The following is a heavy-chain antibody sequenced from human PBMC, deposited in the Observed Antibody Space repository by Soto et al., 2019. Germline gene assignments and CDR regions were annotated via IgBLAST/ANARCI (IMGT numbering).Heavy chain of an antibody. Sequence: GGSLRLSCAASGFSFSTYGMHWVRPAPGKGLEWVAFISNDGSNKYYADSVKGRFPISRDNSKNTLYLQMNSLRAEDTAVYYCAKGFGTYSAFEYWGERTLVSV. CDR1: GFSFSTYG. V-gene: IGHV3-30*18. CDR3: AKGFGTYSAFEY. D-gene: IGHD1-26*01. CDR2: ISNDGSNK. J-gene: IGHJ4*02.